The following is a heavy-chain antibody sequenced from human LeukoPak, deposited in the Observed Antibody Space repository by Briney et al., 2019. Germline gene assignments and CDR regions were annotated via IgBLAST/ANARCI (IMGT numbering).Heavy chain of an antibody. Sequence: HPGGSLRLSCAASGFTFSSYAMSWVRQAPGKGLEWVSAISGSGGSTYYADSVKGRFTISRDNSKNTLYLQMNSLRAEDTAVYYCAKSVVRGVIWGFDPWGQGTLVTVSS. V-gene: IGHV3-23*01. J-gene: IGHJ5*02. CDR1: GFTFSSYA. CDR2: ISGSGGST. D-gene: IGHD3-10*01. CDR3: AKSVVRGVIWGFDP.